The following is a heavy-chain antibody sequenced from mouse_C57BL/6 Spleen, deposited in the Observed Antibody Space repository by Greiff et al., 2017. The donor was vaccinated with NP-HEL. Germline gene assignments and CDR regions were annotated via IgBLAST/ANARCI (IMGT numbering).Heavy chain of an antibody. D-gene: IGHD1-1*01. CDR3: AKIYYYGSSYWYFDV. CDR2: IYPGSGST. V-gene: IGHV1-55*01. CDR1: GYTFTSYW. Sequence: QVQLKESGAELVKPGASVKMSCKASGYTFTSYWITWVKQRPGQGLEWIGDIYPGSGSTNYTEQFKSKATLTVDTSSSTAYMQLSSLTSEDSAVYYCAKIYYYGSSYWYFDVWGTGTTVTVSS. J-gene: IGHJ1*03.